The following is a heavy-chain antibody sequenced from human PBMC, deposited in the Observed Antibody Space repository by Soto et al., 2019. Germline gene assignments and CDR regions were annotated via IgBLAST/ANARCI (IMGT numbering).Heavy chain of an antibody. CDR2: IYYSRST. D-gene: IGHD3-10*01. Sequence: SETLSLTCTVSGGSISSYYWSWIRQPPGKGLEWIGYIYYSRSTNYNPSLKXXVXXXXXTXXXQFSLKLNSVTAADTAVYYCSXHXXLSWIGESHDAFDVWGQGTMVTVSS. J-gene: IGHJ3*01. CDR1: GGSISSYY. V-gene: IGHV4-59*01. CDR3: SXHXXLSWIGESHDAFDV.